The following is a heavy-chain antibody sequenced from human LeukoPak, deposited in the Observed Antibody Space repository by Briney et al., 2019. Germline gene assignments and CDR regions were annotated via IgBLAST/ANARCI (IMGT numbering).Heavy chain of an antibody. V-gene: IGHV4-34*01. CDR3: ARGYGSSWSKLDY. Sequence: SETLSLTCAVYGGSFSGYYWSWIRQPPGKGLERIGEINHSGSTNYNPSLKSRVTISVDTSKNQFSLKLSSVTAADTAVYYCARGYGSSWSKLDYWGQGALVTVSS. CDR2: INHSGST. J-gene: IGHJ4*02. CDR1: GGSFSGYY. D-gene: IGHD6-13*01.